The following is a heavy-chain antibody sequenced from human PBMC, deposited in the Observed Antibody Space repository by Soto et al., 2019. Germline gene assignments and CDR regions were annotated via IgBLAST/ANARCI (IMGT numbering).Heavy chain of an antibody. Sequence: EVQLVESGGGLVKPGGSLRLSCAASGFTFSNAWMNWVRQAPGKGXXXVGRIKSKTDGGTTDYAAPVKGRFTISRDDSKNTLYLQMNSLKTEDTAVYYCTTEEVSYYYGMDVWGQGTTVTVSS. J-gene: IGHJ6*02. CDR2: IKSKTDGGTT. CDR3: TTEEVSYYYGMDV. V-gene: IGHV3-15*07. CDR1: GFTFSNAW.